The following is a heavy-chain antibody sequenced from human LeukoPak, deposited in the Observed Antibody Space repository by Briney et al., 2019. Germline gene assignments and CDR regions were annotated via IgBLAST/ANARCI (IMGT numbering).Heavy chain of an antibody. CDR2: INPNSGGT. CDR3: ARGFAYLDYYYMDV. Sequence: ASVTVSCKASGYTFTGYYMHWVRQAPGQGLEWMGWINPNSGGTNYAQKFQGRVTMTRDTSISTAYMELSRLRSDDTAVYYCARGFAYLDYYYMDVWGKGTTVTVSS. D-gene: IGHD2-2*01. J-gene: IGHJ6*03. V-gene: IGHV1-2*02. CDR1: GYTFTGYY.